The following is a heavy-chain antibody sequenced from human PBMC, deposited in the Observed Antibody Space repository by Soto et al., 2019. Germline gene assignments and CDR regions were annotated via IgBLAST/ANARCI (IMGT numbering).Heavy chain of an antibody. CDR1: GYSFTSYA. V-gene: IGHV1-3*01. Sequence: QVQLVQSGPEVKKPGASVKVSCQASGYSFTSYAMHWVRQAPGQSLEWMGWINAGTGDTKYSQKFQNRVTITRDTSATTAYMELSSLRSEDTAVYYCMTVTSGYWGQGTLVTVSS. CDR3: MTVTSGY. J-gene: IGHJ4*02. CDR2: INAGTGDT. D-gene: IGHD4-17*01.